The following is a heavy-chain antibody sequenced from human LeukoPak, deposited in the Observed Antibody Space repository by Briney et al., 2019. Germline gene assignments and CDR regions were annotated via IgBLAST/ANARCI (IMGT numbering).Heavy chain of an antibody. D-gene: IGHD3-22*01. CDR3: AKSSYYDASGYYREYYFDY. Sequence: GGSLRLSCVPSGFSFSNYAMSWVRQAPGKGLEWVSSISGSGGSTHYADSVKGRFTISRDKAKNTLYLQMNSLRAEDTAVYYCAKSSYYDASGYYREYYFDYWGQGTLVTVSS. CDR2: ISGSGGST. CDR1: GFSFSNYA. J-gene: IGHJ4*02. V-gene: IGHV3-23*01.